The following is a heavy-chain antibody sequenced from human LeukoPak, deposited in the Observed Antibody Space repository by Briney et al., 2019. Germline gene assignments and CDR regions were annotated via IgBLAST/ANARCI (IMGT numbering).Heavy chain of an antibody. CDR2: VDYNGGT. J-gene: IGHJ5*02. D-gene: IGHD3-22*01. V-gene: IGHV4-39*07. Sequence: SETLSLTCSVSGGSMSSSAYYRGWIRQPPGKGLEWIGSVDYNGGTYQNPSVSSRVTIKADTSRSQFSLKLSSVTAADTAVYYCASFRGPYSYYDSSGYHGVDPWGQGTLVTVSS. CDR1: GGSMSSSAYY. CDR3: ASFRGPYSYYDSSGYHGVDP.